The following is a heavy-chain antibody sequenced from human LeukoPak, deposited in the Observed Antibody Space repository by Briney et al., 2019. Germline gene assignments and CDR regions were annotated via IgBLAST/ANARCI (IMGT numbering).Heavy chain of an antibody. D-gene: IGHD6-19*01. V-gene: IGHV4-39*01. CDR1: GGSISSSSYY. CDR3: AAPRGYSSGWYSPLNWFDP. Sequence: SETLSLTCSVSGGSISSSSYYWGWIRQPPGKGLEWIGSIYYSGSTYYNPSLKSRVTISVDTSKNQFSLKLSSVTAADTAVYYCAAPRGYSSGWYSPLNWFDPWGQGTLVTVSS. CDR2: IYYSGST. J-gene: IGHJ5*02.